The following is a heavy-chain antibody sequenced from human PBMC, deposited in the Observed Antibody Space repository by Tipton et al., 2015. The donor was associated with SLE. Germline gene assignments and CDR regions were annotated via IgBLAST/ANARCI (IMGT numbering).Heavy chain of an antibody. Sequence: TLSLTCSVSNFPITGFYYWGWIRQPPRKGLEWIASISHSGATYYNPSLKSRVTMSVDTSKNQFSLKVSSVTAADTAVYFCARWDGGYFDYWSQGTPVTVSS. J-gene: IGHJ4*02. CDR3: ARWDGGYFDY. CDR2: ISHSGAT. V-gene: IGHV4-38-2*01. D-gene: IGHD1-26*01. CDR1: NFPITGFYY.